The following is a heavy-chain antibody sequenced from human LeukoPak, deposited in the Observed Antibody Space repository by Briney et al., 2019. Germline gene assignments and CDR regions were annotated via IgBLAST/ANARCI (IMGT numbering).Heavy chain of an antibody. CDR2: TSAYNGNT. D-gene: IGHD2-2*01. J-gene: IGHJ5*02. CDR1: GYTFTSYG. V-gene: IGHV1-18*01. Sequence: ASVKVSCKASGYTFTSYGISWVRQAPGQGLEWMGWTSAYNGNTNYAQKLQGRVTMTTDTSTSTAYMELRSLRSDDTAVYYCARERFCSSTSCSRFDPWGQGTLVTVSS. CDR3: ARERFCSSTSCSRFDP.